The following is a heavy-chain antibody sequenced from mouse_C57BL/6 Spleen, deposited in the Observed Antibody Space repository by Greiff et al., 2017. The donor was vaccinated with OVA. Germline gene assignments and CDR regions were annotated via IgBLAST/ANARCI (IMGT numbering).Heavy chain of an antibody. CDR3: AREDDYDAGKYVDY. J-gene: IGHJ2*01. D-gene: IGHD2-4*01. V-gene: IGHV14-2*01. CDR1: GFNIKDYY. Sequence: VQLQQSGAELVKPGASVKLSCTASGFNIKDYYMHWVKQRTEQGLEWIGRIDPEDGETKYAPNFQGKATITADTSSNTAYLQLSSLTSEDTDVYSCAREDDYDAGKYVDYWGQGTTLTVSS. CDR2: IDPEDGET.